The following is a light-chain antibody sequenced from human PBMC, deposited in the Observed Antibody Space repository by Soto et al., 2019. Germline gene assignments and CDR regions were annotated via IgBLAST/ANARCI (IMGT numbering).Light chain of an antibody. CDR1: QSISSW. J-gene: IGKJ1*01. Sequence: DIQMTQSPSTLSASVGDRVTITCRASQSISSWLAWYQQKPGKAPKLLIYDASSLESGVPSRVSGSGSGTEFSLTISILEPDYFATYYCQQYSNYWTFGQGTKVEIK. CDR3: QQYSNYWT. V-gene: IGKV1-5*01. CDR2: DAS.